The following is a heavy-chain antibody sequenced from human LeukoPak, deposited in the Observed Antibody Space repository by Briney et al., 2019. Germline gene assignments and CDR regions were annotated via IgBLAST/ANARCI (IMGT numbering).Heavy chain of an antibody. D-gene: IGHD2-8*02. J-gene: IGHJ4*02. CDR1: GGSISSSSYY. CDR3: ARLGRGYSSGYSYFDY. Sequence: SETLSLTCTVSGGSISSSSYYWGWIRQPPGKGLEWIANIYYSGNTYYNPSLKSRVTISVDTSKNNFYLKLSSVTAADTAMYYCARLGRGYSSGYSYFDYWGQGVLVTVSS. CDR2: IYYSGNT. V-gene: IGHV4-39*01.